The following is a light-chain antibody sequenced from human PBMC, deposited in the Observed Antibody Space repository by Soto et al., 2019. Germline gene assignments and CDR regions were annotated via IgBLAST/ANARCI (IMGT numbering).Light chain of an antibody. CDR1: NSNIGINT. Sequence: QSFLTQPPSASGTPGQRVIISCSGSNSNIGINTVNWYQQLPGTAPKLLNYGNNQRPSGVPDRFSGSKSGTSASLAISGLQSEDEADYYCAAWDDSLNGVVFGGGTQLTVL. J-gene: IGLJ2*01. CDR2: GNN. CDR3: AAWDDSLNGVV. V-gene: IGLV1-44*01.